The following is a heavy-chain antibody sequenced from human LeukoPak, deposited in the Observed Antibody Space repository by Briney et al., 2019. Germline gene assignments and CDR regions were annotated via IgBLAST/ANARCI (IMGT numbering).Heavy chain of an antibody. CDR1: GGTFSSYA. CDR3: ASDGYYDSSGTSNDAFDI. J-gene: IGHJ3*02. V-gene: IGHV1-69*05. Sequence: SVTVSCKASGGTFSSYAISWVRQAPGQGLEWMVGIIPIFGTANYAQKFQGRVTITTDESTSTAYMELSSLRSEDTAVYYCASDGYYDSSGTSNDAFDIWGQGTMVTVSS. CDR2: IIPIFGTA. D-gene: IGHD3-22*01.